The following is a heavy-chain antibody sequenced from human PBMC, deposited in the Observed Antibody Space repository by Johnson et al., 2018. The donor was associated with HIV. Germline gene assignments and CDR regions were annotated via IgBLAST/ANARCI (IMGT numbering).Heavy chain of an antibody. CDR2: IKQDGSEK. J-gene: IGHJ3*01. CDR1: GFTFSSYW. CDR3: ARDRVGATAFDV. Sequence: MQLVESGGGVVQPGGSLRLSCVASGFTFSSYWMTWVRQAPGEGLEWVANIKQDGSEKYYVDSVKGRFTISRDNAKNSLYLQMNSLRAEDTAVYYCARDRVGATAFDVWGQGTLVTVSS. V-gene: IGHV3-7*01. D-gene: IGHD1-26*01.